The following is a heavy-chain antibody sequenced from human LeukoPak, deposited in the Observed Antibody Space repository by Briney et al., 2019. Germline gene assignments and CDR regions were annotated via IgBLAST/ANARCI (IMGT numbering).Heavy chain of an antibody. CDR3: ARRDYNYASGSHFDY. Sequence: PGASLKFSCKGSGYIFTSYLIGWVRPMPGKGLEWMGIIYPGDSDTRYSPSFQGQVTITADKSISTTYLQWSSLKASDTAMYYCARRDYNYASGSHFDYWGQGTLVTVSS. CDR1: GYIFTSYL. D-gene: IGHD3-10*01. CDR2: IYPGDSDT. V-gene: IGHV5-51*01. J-gene: IGHJ4*02.